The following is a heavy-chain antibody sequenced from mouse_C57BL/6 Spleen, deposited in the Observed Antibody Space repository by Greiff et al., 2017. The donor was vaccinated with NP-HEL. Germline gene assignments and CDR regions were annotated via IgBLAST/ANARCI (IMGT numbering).Heavy chain of an antibody. D-gene: IGHD2-4*01. CDR2: ISSGSSTI. V-gene: IGHV5-17*01. J-gene: IGHJ1*03. CDR1: GFTFSDYG. CDR3: ARMGDYDGGYFDV. Sequence: EVKLVESGGGLVKPGGSLKLSCAASGFTFSDYGMHWVRQAPEKGLEWVAYISSGSSTIYYADTVKGRFTIARDNAKNTLFLQRTSLRSEDTAMYYCARMGDYDGGYFDVWGTGTTVTVSS.